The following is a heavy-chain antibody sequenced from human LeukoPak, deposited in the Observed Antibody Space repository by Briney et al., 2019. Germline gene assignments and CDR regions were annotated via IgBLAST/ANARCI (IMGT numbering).Heavy chain of an antibody. Sequence: GGSLRLSCAASGFTFSNSWMSWVRQAPGKGLEWVGRIKSKTDGGTTDYAAPGKGRFTISRDDSKNTLYLQMNSLKTEATAVYYCTTVSVVVPAAMDYWGQGTLVTVSS. V-gene: IGHV3-15*01. CDR3: TTVSVVVPAAMDY. J-gene: IGHJ4*02. CDR2: IKSKTDGGTT. D-gene: IGHD2-2*01. CDR1: GFTFSNSW.